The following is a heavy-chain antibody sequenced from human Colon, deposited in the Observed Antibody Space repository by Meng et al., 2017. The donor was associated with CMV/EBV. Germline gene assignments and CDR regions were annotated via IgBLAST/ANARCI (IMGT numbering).Heavy chain of an antibody. Sequence: ASVKVSCKASGYTFTRYAISWVRQAPGQGLEWMGRISTHNGDTDSAQKFQERVTMTTDTATSTAYMELRSLRSDDTAVNYCARYEDYCSDTACFLGPYFDNWGQGTLVTVSS. D-gene: IGHD2-2*01. J-gene: IGHJ4*02. V-gene: IGHV1-18*01. CDR1: GYTFTRYA. CDR2: ISTHNGDT. CDR3: ARYEDYCSDTACFLGPYFDN.